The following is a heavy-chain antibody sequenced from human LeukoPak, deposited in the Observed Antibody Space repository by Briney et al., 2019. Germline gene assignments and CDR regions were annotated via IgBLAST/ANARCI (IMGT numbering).Heavy chain of an antibody. CDR1: GFTFSTYG. V-gene: IGHV3-30*18. J-gene: IGHJ4*02. D-gene: IGHD3-16*01. Sequence: PGTSLRLSCAVSGFTFSTYGMHWVRQAPGKGLEWVAVISYDGSNKYYADSVKGRFTISRDNSKNTLYLQMDSLRAEDTAVYYCAKAPNLYYDYVWGSYGLDYWGQGTLVTVSS. CDR3: AKAPNLYYDYVWGSYGLDY. CDR2: ISYDGSNK.